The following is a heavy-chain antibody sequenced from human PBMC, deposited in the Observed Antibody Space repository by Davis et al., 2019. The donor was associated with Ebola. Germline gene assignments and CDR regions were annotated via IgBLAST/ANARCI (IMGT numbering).Heavy chain of an antibody. CDR2: ISSRSTI. J-gene: IGHJ4*02. V-gene: IGHV3-48*02. CDR3: ARDLPHAGTLVDY. D-gene: IGHD6-13*01. CDR1: GFTFSSYS. Sequence: PGGSLRLSCAASGFTFSSYSMNWVRQAPGKGLEWVSYISSRSTIYYADSVKGRFTISRDNAKNSLYLQMNSLRDEDTAVYYCARDLPHAGTLVDYWGQGTLVTVSS.